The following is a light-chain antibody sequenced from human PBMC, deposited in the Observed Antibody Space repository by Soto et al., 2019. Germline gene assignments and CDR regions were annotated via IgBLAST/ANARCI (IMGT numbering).Light chain of an antibody. CDR2: GNS. CDR3: QSYDSSLSGYYV. J-gene: IGLJ1*01. V-gene: IGLV1-40*01. CDR1: SSNIGAGYD. Sequence: QSVLTQPPSVSGAPGQRVTISCTGSSSNIGAGYDVHWYQQLPGTAPKLLIYGNSNRPSGVPDRFSGSKSGTSVSLAITGLQAEDEADYYCQSYDSSLSGYYVFGTGTKV.